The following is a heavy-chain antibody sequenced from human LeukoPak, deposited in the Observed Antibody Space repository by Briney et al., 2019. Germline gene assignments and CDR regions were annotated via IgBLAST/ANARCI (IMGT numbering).Heavy chain of an antibody. CDR3: ARDRYLKVYCSSTSCYTHMGFDP. D-gene: IGHD2-2*02. Sequence: SETLSLTCTVSGGSISSYYWSWIRQPPGKGLEWIGYIYYSGSTNYNPSLKSRVTISVDTSKNQFSLKLSSVTAADTAVYYCARDRYLKVYCSSTSCYTHMGFDPWGQGTLVTVSS. CDR2: IYYSGST. J-gene: IGHJ5*02. CDR1: GGSISSYY. V-gene: IGHV4-59*12.